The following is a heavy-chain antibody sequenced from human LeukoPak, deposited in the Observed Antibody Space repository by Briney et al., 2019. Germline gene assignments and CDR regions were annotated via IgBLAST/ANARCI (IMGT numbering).Heavy chain of an antibody. D-gene: IGHD6-19*01. CDR2: IDHSGST. CDR1: GGSFSGYY. CDR3: AYSSGWYRPDAFDI. V-gene: IGHV4-34*01. Sequence: SETLSLTCAVYGGSFSGYYWSWIRQPPGKGLEWIGEIDHSGSTNYNPSLKSRVTISVDTSKNQFSLKLSSVTAADTAVYYCAYSSGWYRPDAFDIWGQGTVVTVSS. J-gene: IGHJ3*02.